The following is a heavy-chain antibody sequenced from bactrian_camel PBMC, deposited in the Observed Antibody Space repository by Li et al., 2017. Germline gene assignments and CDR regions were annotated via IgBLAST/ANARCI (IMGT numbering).Heavy chain of an antibody. D-gene: IGHD1*01. CDR3: AADREDPCIGDPKYFGH. Sequence: QLVESGGGSVQPGGSLRLSCVASGYTYVMGWFRQAPGKEPEGVAATFRDDRGTYYPGSVEGRFTISQDNVKNTLYLQMNSLKPEDTAMYFCAADREDPCIGDPKYFGHRGQGTQVTVS. CDR2: TFRDDRGT. CDR1: GYTYV. J-gene: IGHJ4*01. V-gene: IGHV3S31*01.